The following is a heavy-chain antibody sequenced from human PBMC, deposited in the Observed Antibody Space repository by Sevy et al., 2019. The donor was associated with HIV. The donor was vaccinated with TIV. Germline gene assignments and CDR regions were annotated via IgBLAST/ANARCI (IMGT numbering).Heavy chain of an antibody. J-gene: IGHJ4*01. CDR3: VAANSWEDY. CDR1: GFTFSNYW. V-gene: IGHV3-74*01. Sequence: GESLKISCAASGFTFSNYWMHWVRQAPGKGLVWVSRVNSDGTSSTYADSVRGRFTISRDNTKDTLSLQMTSLRVEDTAVYYCVAANSWEDYWGHGTLVTVSS. D-gene: IGHD6-13*01. CDR2: VNSDGTSS.